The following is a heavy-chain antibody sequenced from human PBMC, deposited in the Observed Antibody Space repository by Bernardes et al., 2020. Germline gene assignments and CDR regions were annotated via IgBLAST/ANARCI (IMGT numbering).Heavy chain of an antibody. V-gene: IGHV2-5*02. CDR3: AHLSDYGGYVDY. CDR1: GFSLGTSGLS. J-gene: IGHJ4*02. CDR2: IYWDDDK. D-gene: IGHD4-17*01. Sequence: SGPTLVKPTQTLTLTCSFSGFSLGTSGLSVGWIRQPPGKALEWLGIIYWDDDKRYSPALKSRLTITKDTSKNQVVLTVTNMDPVDTATYYCAHLSDYGGYVDYWGQGTLVTVSS.